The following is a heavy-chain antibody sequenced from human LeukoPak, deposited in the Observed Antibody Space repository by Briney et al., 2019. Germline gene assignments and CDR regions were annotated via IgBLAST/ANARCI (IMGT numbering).Heavy chain of an antibody. D-gene: IGHD4-17*01. CDR3: ALRPISPSTVTDYFDY. CDR2: IIPIFGTA. V-gene: IGHV1-69*13. CDR1: GGTFSSYA. J-gene: IGHJ4*02. Sequence: SVKVSCKASGGTFSSYAISWVRQAPGQGLEWMGGIIPIFGTANYAQKFQGRVTFTADESTSTAYMELSSLRSEDTAVYYCALRPISPSTVTDYFDYWGQGTLVTVSS.